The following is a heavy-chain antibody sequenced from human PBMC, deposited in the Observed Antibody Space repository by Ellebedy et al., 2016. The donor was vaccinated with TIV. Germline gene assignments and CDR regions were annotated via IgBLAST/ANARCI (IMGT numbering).Heavy chain of an antibody. CDR2: LYNSGSA. J-gene: IGHJ4*02. Sequence: SETLSLXXSVSGDSVSSHSYWGWIRQSPGKGLEWVASLYNSGSAYYNPSLKSRVTISLDTSQNQVSLKLNSATATDTATYYCLRHVSIVGPSELDHWGQGTLVTVSS. CDR1: GDSVSSHSY. CDR3: LRHVSIVGPSELDH. V-gene: IGHV4-39*01. D-gene: IGHD1-26*01.